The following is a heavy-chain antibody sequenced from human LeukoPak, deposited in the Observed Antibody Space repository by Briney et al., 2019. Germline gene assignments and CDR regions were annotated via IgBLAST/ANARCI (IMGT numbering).Heavy chain of an antibody. Sequence: PGGSLRLSCAASGFTFTTYWMSWVRQLPGKGLEWVANINQDGTEKYYVDSVKGRFTISRDNAKNSLDLQMNSLRAEDTAVYYCAKGATMIVVVDFDYWGQGTLVTVSS. D-gene: IGHD3-22*01. V-gene: IGHV3-7*03. J-gene: IGHJ4*02. CDR1: GFTFTTYW. CDR2: INQDGTEK. CDR3: AKGATMIVVVDFDY.